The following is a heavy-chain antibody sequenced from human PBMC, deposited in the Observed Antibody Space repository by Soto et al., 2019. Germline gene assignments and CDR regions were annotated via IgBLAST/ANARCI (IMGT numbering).Heavy chain of an antibody. CDR3: ARGDIVATINYYYYYMDV. V-gene: IGHV4-34*01. J-gene: IGHJ6*03. D-gene: IGHD5-12*01. CDR2: INHSGST. CDR1: GGSFSGYY. Sequence: QVQLQQWGAGLLKPSETLSLTGAVYGGSFSGYYWSWIRQPPGKGLEWIGEINHSGSTNYNPSLKSRVTISVDTSKNQFSLKLSSVTAADTAVYYCARGDIVATINYYYYYMDVWGKGTTVTVSS.